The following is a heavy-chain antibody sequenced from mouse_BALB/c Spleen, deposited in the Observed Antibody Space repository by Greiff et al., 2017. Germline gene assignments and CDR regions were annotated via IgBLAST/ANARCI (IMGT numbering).Heavy chain of an antibody. J-gene: IGHJ3*01. CDR2: INPGNGGT. V-gene: IGHV1S81*02. CDR1: GYTFTSYY. CDR3: ISLTPFAY. D-gene: IGHD1-3*01. Sequence: VKLLESGAELVKPGASVKLSCKASGYTFTSYYMYWVKQRPGQGLEWIGEINPGNGGTNFNEKFKSKATLTVHKSSSTAYMQLSSLTSEDSAVYYCISLTPFAYWRQGTLVTVSA.